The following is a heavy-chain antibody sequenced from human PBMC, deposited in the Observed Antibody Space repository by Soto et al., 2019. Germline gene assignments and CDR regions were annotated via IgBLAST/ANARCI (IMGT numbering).Heavy chain of an antibody. V-gene: IGHV4-39*01. CDR3: VRCGSERYFDY. CDR2: IHHSGST. J-gene: IGHJ4*02. Sequence: SETLSLTCTVSGDSSSSNNYYWGWIRQPPGKGLEWIASIHHSGSTYYNPSLKSRVSMSGDTSKNQFSLRLSSLTAADTAVYFCVRCGSERYFDYWGQGTMVTVSS. D-gene: IGHD5-12*01. CDR1: GDSSSSNNYY.